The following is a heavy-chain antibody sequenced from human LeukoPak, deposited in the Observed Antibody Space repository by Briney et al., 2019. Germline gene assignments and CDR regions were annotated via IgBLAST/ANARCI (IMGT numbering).Heavy chain of an antibody. V-gene: IGHV1-18*01. CDR1: GYTFTSYG. CDR3: ARDGAGDIVVVPASVIDAFDI. Sequence: GASVKVSCKASGYTFTSYGISWLRQAPGQGLEWMGWISAYNGSTNYAQRLQGRVTMTTDTSTSTAYMELRSLRSDDTAVYYCARDGAGDIVVVPASVIDAFDIWGQGTMVTVSS. J-gene: IGHJ3*02. CDR2: ISAYNGST. D-gene: IGHD2-2*01.